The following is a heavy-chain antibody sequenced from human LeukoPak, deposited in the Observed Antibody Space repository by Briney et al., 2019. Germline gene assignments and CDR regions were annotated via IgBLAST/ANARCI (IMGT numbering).Heavy chain of an antibody. Sequence: PGGSLRLSCAASGFTFSSYWMSWVRQAPGKGLEWVANIKQDGSEKYYVDSVKGRFTISRDNAKNSLYLQMNSLRAEDTAVYYCARPYSSSWHGGAFDIWGQGTMDTVSS. CDR1: GFTFSSYW. V-gene: IGHV3-7*01. CDR2: IKQDGSEK. CDR3: ARPYSSSWHGGAFDI. J-gene: IGHJ3*02. D-gene: IGHD6-13*01.